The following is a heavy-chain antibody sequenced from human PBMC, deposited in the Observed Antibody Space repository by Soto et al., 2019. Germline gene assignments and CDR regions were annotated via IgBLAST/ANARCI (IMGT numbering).Heavy chain of an antibody. Sequence: ASVKVSCKASGYTFTGYHMYWVRQAPGQGLEWMGWINPNSGVTIYAQKFQGRVIMTRETPISTAYMELSRLTSDDTAVYYCARRLGLLVTPIPGYWGQGTLVTASS. D-gene: IGHD2-21*02. CDR2: INPNSGVT. CDR1: GYTFTGYH. CDR3: ARRLGLLVTPIPGY. V-gene: IGHV1-2*02. J-gene: IGHJ4*02.